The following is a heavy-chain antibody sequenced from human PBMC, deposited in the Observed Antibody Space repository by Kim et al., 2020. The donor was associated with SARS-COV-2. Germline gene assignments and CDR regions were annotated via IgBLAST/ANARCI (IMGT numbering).Heavy chain of an antibody. D-gene: IGHD3-10*01. CDR1: GGSISSYY. V-gene: IGHV4-59*01. Sequence: SETLSLTCTVSGGSISSYYWSWIRQPPGKGLEWIGYIYYSGSTNYNPSLKSRVTISVDTSKNQFSLKLSSVTAADTAVYYCARVYYGSGSYSEHYYYGMDVWGQGTTVTVSS. CDR2: IYYSGST. CDR3: ARVYYGSGSYSEHYYYGMDV. J-gene: IGHJ6*02.